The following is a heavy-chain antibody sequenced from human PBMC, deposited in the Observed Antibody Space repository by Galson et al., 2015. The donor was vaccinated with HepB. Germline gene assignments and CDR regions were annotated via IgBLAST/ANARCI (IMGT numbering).Heavy chain of an antibody. D-gene: IGHD3-22*01. Sequence: SLRLSCAASGFTFSSYAMHWVRQAPGKGLEYVSAISSNGGSTYYADSVKGRFTISRDNSKNTLYLQMSSLRAEDTAVYYCVKTHDSSGHGLHYFDYWGQGTLVTVSS. J-gene: IGHJ4*02. CDR2: ISSNGGST. CDR1: GFTFSSYA. V-gene: IGHV3-64D*06. CDR3: VKTHDSSGHGLHYFDY.